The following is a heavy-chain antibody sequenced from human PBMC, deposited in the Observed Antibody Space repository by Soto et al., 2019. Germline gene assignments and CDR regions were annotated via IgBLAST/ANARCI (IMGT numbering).Heavy chain of an antibody. CDR2: IGTAGDT. D-gene: IGHD3-3*01. CDR3: ARVREIFGVEGYYYSMDV. V-gene: IGHV3-13*01. J-gene: IGHJ6*02. Sequence: EVQLVESGGGLVQPGGSLRLSCAASGFTFSSYDMHWVRQATGKGLEWVSAIGTAGDTYYPGSVKGRFTISRENAKNSLYLQMNSLRAEDTAVYYCARVREIFGVEGYYYSMDVWGQGTTVTVSS. CDR1: GFTFSSYD.